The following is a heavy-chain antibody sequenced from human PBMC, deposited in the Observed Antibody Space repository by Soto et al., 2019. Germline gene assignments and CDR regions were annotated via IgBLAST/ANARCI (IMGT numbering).Heavy chain of an antibody. J-gene: IGHJ6*02. V-gene: IGHV1-18*01. D-gene: IGHD3-16*01. CDR3: VMVDNYVTPTPQDV. CDR1: GYIFVNYG. CDR2: ISPYTGNT. Sequence: QVQLVQSGDEVKKPGASVKVSCKASGYIFVNYGIAWVRQAPGQGLEWMGWISPYTGNTHSASKVQGRLTMTTDTPTSTAYMYLGSLTSDDTAVYYCVMVDNYVTPTPQDVWGQGTTVTVYS.